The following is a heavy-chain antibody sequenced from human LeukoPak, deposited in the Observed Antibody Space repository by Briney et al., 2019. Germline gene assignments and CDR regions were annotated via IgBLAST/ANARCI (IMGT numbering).Heavy chain of an antibody. D-gene: IGHD6-13*01. CDR3: ATTSSSWYGNDF. J-gene: IGHJ4*02. CDR2: ISSSSNNI. V-gene: IGHV3-21*01. CDR1: GFTFSSYN. Sequence: GGSLRLSCAASGFTFSSYNMNWVRQAPGKGLEWGSSISSSSNNIYYADSVKGRFTISRDNAKNSLYLQMNSLRAEDTAVYYCATTSSSWYGNDFWGQGTLLTVSS.